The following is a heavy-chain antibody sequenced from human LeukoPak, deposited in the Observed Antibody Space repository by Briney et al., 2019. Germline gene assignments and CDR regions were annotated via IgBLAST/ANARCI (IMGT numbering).Heavy chain of an antibody. J-gene: IGHJ6*03. CDR3: ARGPGVVPAASRGYYYYYMDV. CDR2: IIPIFGTA. Sequence: GASVKVSCKASGYTFTSYAISWVRQAPGQGLEWMGGIIPIFGTANYAQKFQGRVTITTDESTSTAYMELSSLRSEDTAVYYCARGPGVVPAASRGYYYYYMDVWGKGTTVTVSS. CDR1: GYTFTSYA. V-gene: IGHV1-69*05. D-gene: IGHD2-2*01.